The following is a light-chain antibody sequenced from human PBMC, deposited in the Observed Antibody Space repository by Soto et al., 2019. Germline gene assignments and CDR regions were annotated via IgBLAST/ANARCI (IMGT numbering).Light chain of an antibody. CDR1: QNINRW. J-gene: IGKJ2*01. V-gene: IGKV1-5*03. CDR3: QHYNRFPYT. CDR2: KAS. Sequence: DIQMTQSPSTLSASVGDRVAITCRASQNINRWLAWYQQQPGKAPKLLISKASSLQNGVQSRFNGSGSETEFTLTITSLQPEDFATYYCQHYNRFPYTFGQGTKLEI.